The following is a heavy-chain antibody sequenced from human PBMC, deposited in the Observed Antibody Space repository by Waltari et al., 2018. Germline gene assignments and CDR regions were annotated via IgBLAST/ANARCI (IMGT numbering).Heavy chain of an antibody. CDR2: IYYSGST. V-gene: IGHV4-39*01. Sequence: QLQLQESGPGLVKPSETLSLTCTVSGGSISSSSYYWGWIRQRPGKGRECVGIIYYSGSTNYSAALKGGVTISVDTSKTQCSLKLSSVTAADTAVYYCASYYSSGYYSGSFDYWGQGTLVTVSS. J-gene: IGHJ4*02. CDR3: ASYYSSGYYSGSFDY. CDR1: GGSISSSSYY. D-gene: IGHD3-22*01.